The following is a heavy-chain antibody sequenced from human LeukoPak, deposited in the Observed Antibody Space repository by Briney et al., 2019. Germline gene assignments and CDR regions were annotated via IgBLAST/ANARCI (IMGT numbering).Heavy chain of an antibody. J-gene: IGHJ4*02. CDR3: ARGYSSGLPGN. CDR2: ISANNGNT. CDR1: GYTFSNYG. D-gene: IGHD6-19*01. Sequence: ASVKVSCKASGYTFSNYGITWVRQAPGQGLEWMGVISANNGNTKYTQKFQGRVTMTTDTSTTTAYMELRSLRSDDTAVYYCARGYSSGLPGNWGQGTLVTVSS. V-gene: IGHV1-18*01.